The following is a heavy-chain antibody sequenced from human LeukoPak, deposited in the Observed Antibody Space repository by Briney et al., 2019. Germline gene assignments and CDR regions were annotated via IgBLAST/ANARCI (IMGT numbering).Heavy chain of an antibody. Sequence: GASVKVSCKASGYTFTSYGISWVRQAPGQGLEWMGWISAYNGNTNYAQKLQGRVTMTTDTSTSTAYMELRSLRSDDTAVYYCARALPSAVAGLADYWGQGTLVTVSS. J-gene: IGHJ4*02. CDR2: ISAYNGNT. CDR3: ARALPSAVAGLADY. CDR1: GYTFTSYG. D-gene: IGHD6-19*01. V-gene: IGHV1-18*01.